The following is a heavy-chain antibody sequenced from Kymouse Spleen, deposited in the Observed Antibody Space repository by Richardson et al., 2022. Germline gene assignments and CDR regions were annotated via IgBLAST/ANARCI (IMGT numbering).Heavy chain of an antibody. V-gene: IGHV4-34*01. D-gene: IGHD1-7*01. CDR3: ARGETGTTAHWFDP. CDR1: GGSFSGYY. J-gene: IGHJ5*02. CDR2: INHSGST. Sequence: QVQLQQWGAGLLKPSETLSLTCAVYGGSFSGYYWSWIRQPPGKGLEWIGEINHSGSTNYNPSLKSRVTISVDTSKNQFSLKLSSVTAADTAVYYCARGETGTTAHWFDPWGQGTLVTVSS.